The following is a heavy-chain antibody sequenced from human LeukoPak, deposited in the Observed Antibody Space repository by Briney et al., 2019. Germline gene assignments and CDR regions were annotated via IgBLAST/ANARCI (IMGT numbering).Heavy chain of an antibody. CDR2: ISSSSSYI. V-gene: IGHV3-21*01. CDR1: GFTSSSYS. Sequence: GGSLRLSCAASGFTSSSYSMNWVRQAPGKGLEWVSSISSSSSYIYYADSVKGRFTISRDNAKNSLYLQMNSLRAEDTAVYYCATMPLSPVKYYFDYWGQGTLVTVSS. D-gene: IGHD2-2*01. J-gene: IGHJ4*02. CDR3: ATMPLSPVKYYFDY.